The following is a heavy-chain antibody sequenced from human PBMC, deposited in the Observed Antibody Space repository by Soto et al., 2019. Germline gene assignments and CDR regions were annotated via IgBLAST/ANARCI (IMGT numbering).Heavy chain of an antibody. Sequence: GESLKISCQTSGYTFTTYWITWVRQVPGKGLEWMGRIDPSDSYTNYGPSFQGHVTISVDKSISTAYLQWSSLKASDTAMYYCERRYSDSRTDYWGRGTLVTVSS. CDR3: ERRYSDSRTDY. D-gene: IGHD3-9*01. J-gene: IGHJ4*02. V-gene: IGHV5-10-1*01. CDR2: IDPSDSYT. CDR1: GYTFTTYW.